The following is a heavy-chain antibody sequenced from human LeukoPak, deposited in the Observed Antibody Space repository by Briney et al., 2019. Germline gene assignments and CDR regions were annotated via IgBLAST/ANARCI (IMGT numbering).Heavy chain of an antibody. CDR1: GFTFSRYD. D-gene: IGHD5-12*01. CDR3: VKDRSGYDYFDF. Sequence: GGSLRLSCSASGFTFSRYDMHWVRQAPGKGLEYVSAISSNGGSTYYADLVKGRFTISRDNSKNTLYLQMSSLRAEDTAVYYCVKDRSGYDYFDFWGQGTLVTVSS. V-gene: IGHV3-64D*09. J-gene: IGHJ4*02. CDR2: ISSNGGST.